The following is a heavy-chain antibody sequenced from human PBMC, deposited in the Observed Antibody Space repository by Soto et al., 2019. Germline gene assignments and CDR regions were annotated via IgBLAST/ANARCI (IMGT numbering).Heavy chain of an antibody. V-gene: IGHV3-48*01. Sequence: GGSLRLSCAASGFTFSSYSMNWVRQAPGKGLEWVSYISSSSSTIYYADSVKGRFTISRDNAKNSLYLQMNSLRAEDTAVYYCARDPYSSSWEYYFDYWGQGTLVTVSS. J-gene: IGHJ4*02. CDR1: GFTFSSYS. CDR2: ISSSSSTI. CDR3: ARDPYSSSWEYYFDY. D-gene: IGHD6-13*01.